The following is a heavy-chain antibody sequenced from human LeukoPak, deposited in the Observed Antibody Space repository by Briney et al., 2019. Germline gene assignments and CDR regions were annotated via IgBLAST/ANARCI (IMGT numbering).Heavy chain of an antibody. D-gene: IGHD3-10*01. V-gene: IGHV1-69*13. J-gene: IGHJ6*02. Sequence: GASVKVSCKASGGTLSSYAISWVRQAPGQGLEWMGGIIPSFGTANYAQKFQGRVTITADESTSTAYMELSSLRSEDTAVYYCARAAQYYYGSGSPDYYYYGMDVWGQGTTVTVSS. CDR1: GGTLSSYA. CDR2: IIPSFGTA. CDR3: ARAAQYYYGSGSPDYYYYGMDV.